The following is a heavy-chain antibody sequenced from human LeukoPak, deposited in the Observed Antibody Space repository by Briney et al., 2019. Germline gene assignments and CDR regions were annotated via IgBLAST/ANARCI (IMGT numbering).Heavy chain of an antibody. CDR2: IKAKIDGGTT. V-gene: IGHV3-15*01. D-gene: IGHD3-22*01. J-gene: IGHJ4*02. Sequence: GGSLRLSCEASGLDFSRARVNWVRQAPGKGLEWVGRIKAKIDGGTTDHPTFVKGRWSISRDESKNTVYLQMNSLKSEDTAMYYCTTAAEYYDNTGYPLGFDSWGQGTLVTVSS. CDR3: TTAAEYYDNTGYPLGFDS. CDR1: GLDFSRAR.